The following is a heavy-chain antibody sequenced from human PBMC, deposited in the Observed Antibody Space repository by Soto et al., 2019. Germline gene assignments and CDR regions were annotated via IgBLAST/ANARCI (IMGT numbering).Heavy chain of an antibody. J-gene: IGHJ4*02. D-gene: IGHD3-22*01. CDR3: ARHGDYYDSSGYYK. Sequence: PSETLSLTCTVSGGSISSSSYYWGWIRQPPGKGLEWIGSIYYSGSTYYNTSLKSRVTISVDTSKNQFSLKLSSVTAADTVVYYCARHGDYYDSSGYYKWGQGTLVTVSS. V-gene: IGHV4-39*01. CDR1: GGSISSSSYY. CDR2: IYYSGST.